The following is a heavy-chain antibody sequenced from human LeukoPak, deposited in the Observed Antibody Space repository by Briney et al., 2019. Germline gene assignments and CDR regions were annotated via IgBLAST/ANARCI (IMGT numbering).Heavy chain of an antibody. D-gene: IGHD3-10*01. J-gene: IGHJ6*02. CDR1: GFNFADHA. V-gene: IGHV3-23*01. CDR3: AKNYASGRGVPYAMDV. Sequence: GGSLRLSCAASGFNFADHAMRGVRKAPGKGLEWVSAISGISGSTTIYADSVKGRFAVSRDNSRNTLFLQMNGLRAEDTAVYYCAKNYASGRGVPYAMDVWGQGTTVTVAS. CDR2: ISGISGSTT.